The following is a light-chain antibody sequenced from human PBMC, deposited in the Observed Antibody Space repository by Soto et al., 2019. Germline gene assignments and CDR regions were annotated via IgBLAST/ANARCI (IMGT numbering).Light chain of an antibody. J-gene: IGKJ1*01. CDR3: QQYNSHTWT. Sequence: DIPMTQSPSTLSASIGDRVTITCRASQSISSWLAWYQQKPGKAPKLLIYKASSLESGVPSRFSGSGSGTEFTLTISSLQPHDFATYYCQQYNSHTWTFGQGTKVEIK. V-gene: IGKV1-5*03. CDR1: QSISSW. CDR2: KAS.